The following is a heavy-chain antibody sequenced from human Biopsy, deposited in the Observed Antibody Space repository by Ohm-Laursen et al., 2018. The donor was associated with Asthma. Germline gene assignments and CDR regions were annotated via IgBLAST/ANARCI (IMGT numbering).Heavy chain of an antibody. D-gene: IGHD3-10*01. CDR2: ISVYNGNT. CDR3: ARAVDYSHYYGIDV. CDR1: GYTFNSAG. V-gene: IGHV1-18*01. Sequence: ASVKVSCKTSGYTFNSAGITWVRQAPGQGLEWMGWISVYNGNTRVAQKLQDRVTMITDASTSTAYMELRSLRSDDTAVYFRARAVDYSHYYGIDVWGQGTTVTVS. J-gene: IGHJ6*02.